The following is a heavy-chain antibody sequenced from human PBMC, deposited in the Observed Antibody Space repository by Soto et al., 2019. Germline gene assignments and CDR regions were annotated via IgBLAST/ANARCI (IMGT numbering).Heavy chain of an antibody. CDR3: ARGSRPSYYYYGMDV. CDR2: ISYDGSNK. V-gene: IGHV3-30-3*01. D-gene: IGHD6-6*01. J-gene: IGHJ6*02. Sequence: GGSLRLSCAASGFTFSSYAMHWVRQAPGKGLEWVAVISYDGSNKYYADSVKGRFTISRDNSKNTLYLQMNSLRAEDTAVYYCARGSRPSYYYYGMDVWGQGTTVTVSS. CDR1: GFTFSSYA.